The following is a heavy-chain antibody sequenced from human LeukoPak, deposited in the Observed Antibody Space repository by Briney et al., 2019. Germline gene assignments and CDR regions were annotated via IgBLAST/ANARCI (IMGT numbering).Heavy chain of an antibody. V-gene: IGHV1-69*13. CDR2: IIPIFGTA. CDR3: ARGNTIFGVVISHFDY. Sequence: SVKVSCKASGGTFISYAISWVRQAPGQGLEWMGGIIPIFGTANYAQKFQGRVTITADESTSTAYMELSSLRSEDTAVYYCARGNTIFGVVISHFDYWGQGTLVTVSS. CDR1: GGTFISYA. D-gene: IGHD3-3*01. J-gene: IGHJ4*02.